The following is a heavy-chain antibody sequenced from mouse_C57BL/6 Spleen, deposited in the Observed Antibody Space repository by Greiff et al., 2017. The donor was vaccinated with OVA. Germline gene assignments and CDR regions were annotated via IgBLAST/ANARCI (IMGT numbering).Heavy chain of an antibody. J-gene: IGHJ4*01. D-gene: IGHD2-5*01. CDR3: TTSYYSNPYAMDY. CDR2: IDPEDGDT. CDR1: GFNIKDYY. Sequence: DVKLQESGAELVRPGASVKLSCTASGFNIKDYYMHWVKQRPEQGLEWIGRIDPEDGDTEYAPKFQGKATMTADTSSNTAYLQLSSLTSEDTAVYYCTTSYYSNPYAMDYWGQGTSVTVSS. V-gene: IGHV14-1*01.